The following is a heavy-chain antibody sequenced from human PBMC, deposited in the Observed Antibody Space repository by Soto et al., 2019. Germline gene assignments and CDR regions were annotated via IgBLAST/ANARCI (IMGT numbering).Heavy chain of an antibody. CDR3: AKNSGWFNT. J-gene: IGHJ5*02. V-gene: IGHV3-23*01. CDR1: GFPFSSTD. CDR2: IDGSGGTT. Sequence: GGSLRLSCSASGFPFSSTDMTWVRQAPGKGLEWVSTIDGSGGTTYYADSVKGRFTISRDNSINTVFLQMNSLRADDTALYFCAKNSGWFNTWGQGALVTVSS. D-gene: IGHD3-10*01.